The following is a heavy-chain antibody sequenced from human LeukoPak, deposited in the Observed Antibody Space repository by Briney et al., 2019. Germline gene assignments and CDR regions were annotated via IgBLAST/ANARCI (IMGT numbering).Heavy chain of an antibody. J-gene: IGHJ6*02. CDR2: IYYSGNT. CDR1: GVSISSSTYY. CDR3: ARLHYHYGMDV. Sequence: SETLSLTCTVSGVSISSSTYYWGWIRQPPGKGLEWIGSIYYSGNTYYNPSLKSRVTISIDTSKNQFSLKLSSVTAADTAVYYCARLHYHYGMDVWGQGTTVTVSS. V-gene: IGHV4-39*01.